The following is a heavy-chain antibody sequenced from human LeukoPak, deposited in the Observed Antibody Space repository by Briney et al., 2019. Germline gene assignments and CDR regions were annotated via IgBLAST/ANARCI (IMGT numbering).Heavy chain of an antibody. Sequence: GGSLRLSCAASGFTVSSNYMSWVRQPPGKGLSWVSHITTDGSGTSYADSVKGRFTISRDNAKKTLYLQMNSLRAEDTAVYYCARGAVAGANFDYWGLGTLVTVSS. CDR1: GFTVSSNY. CDR2: ITTDGSGT. V-gene: IGHV3-74*01. CDR3: ARGAVAGANFDY. D-gene: IGHD1-26*01. J-gene: IGHJ4*02.